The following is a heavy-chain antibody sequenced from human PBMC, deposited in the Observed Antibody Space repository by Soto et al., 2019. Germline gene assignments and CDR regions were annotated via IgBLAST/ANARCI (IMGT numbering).Heavy chain of an antibody. J-gene: IGHJ3*02. CDR1: EFTFSGYA. Sequence: GGSLRLSCAASEFTFSGYARSWVRQAPGKGLEWVSAISGSGGSTYYADSVKGRFTISRDNSKNTLYLQMNSLKTEDTAVYYCTTDSAPGGLVAATRDAFDIWGQGTMVTVSS. D-gene: IGHD2-15*01. V-gene: IGHV3-23*01. CDR3: TTDSAPGGLVAATRDAFDI. CDR2: ISGSGGST.